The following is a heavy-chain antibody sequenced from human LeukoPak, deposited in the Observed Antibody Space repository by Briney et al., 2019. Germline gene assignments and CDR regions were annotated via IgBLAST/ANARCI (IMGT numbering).Heavy chain of an antibody. V-gene: IGHV4-59*01. J-gene: IGHJ3*02. D-gene: IGHD2-2*01. Sequence: SETLSLTCTVSGGSISSYYWSWIRQPPGKGLEWIGYIYYSGSTNYNPSLKSRVTISVDTSKNQFSLKLSSVTAADTAVHYCARGSGGPGAFDIWGQGTMVTVSS. CDR2: IYYSGST. CDR3: ARGSGGPGAFDI. CDR1: GGSISSYY.